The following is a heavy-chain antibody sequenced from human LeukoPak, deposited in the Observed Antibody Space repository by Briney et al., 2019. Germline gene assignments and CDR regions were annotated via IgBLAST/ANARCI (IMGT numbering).Heavy chain of an antibody. CDR1: GFTVSNNY. CDR2: IYSGGYT. D-gene: IGHD2-8*02. J-gene: IGHJ4*02. Sequence: PGGSLRLSCAASGFTVSNNYMSWVRQAPGKGLEWVSIIYSGGYTYYADSVRDRFTISRDNSKNTLYLQMNSLTAEDTAVYFCAKNGPGGSYFDFGGRGPRAPVS. CDR3: AKNGPGGSYFDF. V-gene: IGHV3-66*01.